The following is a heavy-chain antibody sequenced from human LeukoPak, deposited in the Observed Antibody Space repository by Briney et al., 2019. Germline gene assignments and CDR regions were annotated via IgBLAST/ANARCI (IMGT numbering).Heavy chain of an antibody. V-gene: IGHV3-21*01. CDR3: ARGYCSRTSCEDFDY. J-gene: IGHJ4*02. Sequence: GGSLRLSCAASGFTFSSYSMNWVRQAPGEGLEWVSSISSSGSFIYYADSVKGRFTISRDNAKNSLYLQMNSLRAEDTAVFYCARGYCSRTSCEDFDYWGQGTLVTVSS. D-gene: IGHD2-2*01. CDR1: GFTFSSYS. CDR2: ISSSGSFI.